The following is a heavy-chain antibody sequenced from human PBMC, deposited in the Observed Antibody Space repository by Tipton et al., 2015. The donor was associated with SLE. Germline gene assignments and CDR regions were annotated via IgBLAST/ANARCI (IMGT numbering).Heavy chain of an antibody. CDR1: GFTFSTYA. V-gene: IGHV3-23*01. J-gene: IGHJ3*02. Sequence: GSLRLSCAASGFTFSTYAMSWVRQAPGKGLEWVSSISGSGGSTYYADSVKGRFTISRDNSKNTLYLQMNSLRAEDTAVYYCAPMPKGAFDIWGQGTMVTVSS. D-gene: IGHD2-2*01. CDR2: ISGSGGST. CDR3: APMPKGAFDI.